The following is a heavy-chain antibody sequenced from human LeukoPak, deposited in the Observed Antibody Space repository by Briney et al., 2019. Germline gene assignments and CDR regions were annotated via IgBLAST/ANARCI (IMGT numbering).Heavy chain of an antibody. D-gene: IGHD1-26*01. J-gene: IGHJ4*02. Sequence: PSETLSLTCTVSGGSISSSSYYWGWIRQPPGKGLEWIGSIYYSGSTYYNPSLKSRVTISVDTSKNQFSLKLSSVTAADTAVYYCARHGGSFIDYWGQGTLVTVSS. CDR1: GGSISSSSYY. V-gene: IGHV4-39*01. CDR3: ARHGGSFIDY. CDR2: IYYSGST.